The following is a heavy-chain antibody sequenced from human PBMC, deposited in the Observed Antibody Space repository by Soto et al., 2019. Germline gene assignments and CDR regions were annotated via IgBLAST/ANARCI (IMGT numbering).Heavy chain of an antibody. V-gene: IGHV1-69*01. J-gene: IGHJ6*02. D-gene: IGHD3-9*01. CDR2: IIPIFGTA. CDR3: ARTPPYYDILTGSSSYYYGMDV. Sequence: QVQLVQSGAEVKKPGSSVKVSCKASGGTFSSYAISWVRQAPGQGLEWMGGIIPIFGTANYAQKFQGRVTITADESTSTAYMELSSLRSEDTAVYYCARTPPYYDILTGSSSYYYGMDVWGRGTTVTVSS. CDR1: GGTFSSYA.